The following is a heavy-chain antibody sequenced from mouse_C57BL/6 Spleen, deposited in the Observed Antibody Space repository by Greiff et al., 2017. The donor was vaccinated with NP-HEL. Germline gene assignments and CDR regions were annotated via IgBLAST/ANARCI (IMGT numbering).Heavy chain of an antibody. CDR1: GYTFTSYD. CDR2: IYPRDGST. D-gene: IGHD2-1*01. CDR3: ARNGNYVPFAY. V-gene: IGHV1-85*01. Sequence: QVQLQQSGPELVKPGASVKLSCKASGYTFTSYDINWVKQRPGQGLEWIGWIYPRDGSTKYNEKFKGKATLTVDTSSSTAYMELHSLTSEDSAVYFCARNGNYVPFAYWGQGTLVTVSA. J-gene: IGHJ3*01.